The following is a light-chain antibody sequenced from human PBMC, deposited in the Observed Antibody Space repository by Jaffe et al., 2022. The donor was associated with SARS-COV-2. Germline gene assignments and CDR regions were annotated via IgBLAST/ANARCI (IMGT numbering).Light chain of an antibody. V-gene: IGKV1-39*01. Sequence: DIQMTQSPSSLSASVGDRVTITCRASQNINRYLNWYQQKPGKAPKLLIYAASSLQSGVPSRFSGSGSGTDFTLTISSLQPEDFATYYCQQSSTTPRTFGQGTKVGIK. J-gene: IGKJ1*01. CDR3: QQSSTTPRT. CDR1: QNINRY. CDR2: AAS.